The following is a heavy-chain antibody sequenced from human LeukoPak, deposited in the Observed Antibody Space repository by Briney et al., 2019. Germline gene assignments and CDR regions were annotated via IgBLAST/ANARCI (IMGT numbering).Heavy chain of an antibody. CDR3: ARVTYGDYFGAPLGY. J-gene: IGHJ4*02. D-gene: IGHD4-17*01. Sequence: ASVKVSCKASGYTFTGYYMHWVRQAPGQGLEWMGWINPNSGDTNYAQKFQGRVTLTRDTSIRTIYMELSRLRSEDTAVYYCARVTYGDYFGAPLGYWGQGTLVTVSS. CDR1: GYTFTGYY. CDR2: INPNSGDT. V-gene: IGHV1-2*02.